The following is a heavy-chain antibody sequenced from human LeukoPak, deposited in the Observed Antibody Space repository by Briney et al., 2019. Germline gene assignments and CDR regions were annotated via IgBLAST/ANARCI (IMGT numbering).Heavy chain of an antibody. J-gene: IGHJ6*02. CDR1: GLTVNKTY. CDR3: AKDLGSGSYSVYYYYGMDV. V-gene: IGHV3-23*01. D-gene: IGHD1-26*01. CDR2: ISGSGGST. Sequence: GGSLRLSCAASGLTVNKTYMSWVRQAPGKGLEWVSAISGSGGSTYYADSVKGRFTISRDNSKNTLYLQMNSLRAEDTAVYYCAKDLGSGSYSVYYYYGMDVWGQGTTVTVSS.